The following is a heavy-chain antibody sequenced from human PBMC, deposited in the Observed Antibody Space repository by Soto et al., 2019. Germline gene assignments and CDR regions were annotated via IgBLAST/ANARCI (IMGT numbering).Heavy chain of an antibody. V-gene: IGHV3-7*04. D-gene: IGHD6-13*01. CDR2: INPDGSEK. Sequence: EVQLVESGGDLVQPGGSLRLSCAASGFTFSRFWMTWVRQAPGKGLEWVANINPDGSEKYSVDSVKGRFTIYRDNVNNSLYLQMNNLRAEDTAVYFCARGYSSSPLFEDYFDYWGQGALVPVSS. CDR1: GFTFSRFW. CDR3: ARGYSSSPLFEDYFDY. J-gene: IGHJ4*02.